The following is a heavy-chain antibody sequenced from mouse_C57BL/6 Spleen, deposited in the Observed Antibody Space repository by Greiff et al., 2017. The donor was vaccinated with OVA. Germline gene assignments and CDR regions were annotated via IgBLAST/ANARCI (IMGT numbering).Heavy chain of an antibody. J-gene: IGHJ1*03. CDR1: GFTFSSYG. CDR2: ISSGGSYT. D-gene: IGHD1-1*01. Sequence: DVQLVESGGDLVKPGGSLTLSCAASGFTFSSYGMSWVRQTPDKRLEWVATISSGGSYTYYPDSVKGRFTMSRDNATNTLYLQMSSLKSEDTAMYYCARHYYGSRDWYFDVWGTGTTVTVSS. CDR3: ARHYYGSRDWYFDV. V-gene: IGHV5-6*01.